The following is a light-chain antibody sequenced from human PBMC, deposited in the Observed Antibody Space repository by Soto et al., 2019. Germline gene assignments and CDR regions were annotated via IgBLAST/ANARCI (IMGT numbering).Light chain of an antibody. CDR1: QSLLHSNGYNS. J-gene: IGKJ1*01. CDR3: MQRLQTPWT. Sequence: DIVMTQSPLSLPVTPGEPASISCRSSQSLLHSNGYNSLDWYLQKPGQSPQLLIYLGSNRASGVPDRFSGSGSGTDFTLKISRVEAEDVGVYYCMQRLQTPWTFGQGTKVEIK. CDR2: LGS. V-gene: IGKV2-28*01.